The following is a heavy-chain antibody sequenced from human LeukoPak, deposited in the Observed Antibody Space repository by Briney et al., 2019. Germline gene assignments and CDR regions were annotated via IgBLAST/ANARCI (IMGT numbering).Heavy chain of an antibody. CDR1: GFTFSSYG. D-gene: IGHD2-2*01. V-gene: IGHV3-30*02. J-gene: IGHJ6*03. CDR3: AKDALYCSSTSCYYYYMDV. Sequence: GGSLRLSCAASGFTFSSYGMHWVRQAPGKGLEWVAFIRYDGSNKYYADSVKGRFTISRDNSKNTLYLQMTSLRAEDTAVYYCAKDALYCSSTSCYYYYMDVWGKGTTVTVSS. CDR2: IRYDGSNK.